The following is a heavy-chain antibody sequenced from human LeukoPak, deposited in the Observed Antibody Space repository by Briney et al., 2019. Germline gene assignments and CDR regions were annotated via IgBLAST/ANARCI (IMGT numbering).Heavy chain of an antibody. Sequence: ASVKVSCKASGYTFTSYDINWVRQATGQGLEWMGWMNPNSGNTGYAQKFQGRVTMTRNTSISTAYMELSSLRSEDTAVYCCARVAYYYDSSGYYFYNWFDPWGQGTLVTVSS. V-gene: IGHV1-8*01. CDR2: MNPNSGNT. J-gene: IGHJ5*02. CDR3: ARVAYYYDSSGYYFYNWFDP. CDR1: GYTFTSYD. D-gene: IGHD3-22*01.